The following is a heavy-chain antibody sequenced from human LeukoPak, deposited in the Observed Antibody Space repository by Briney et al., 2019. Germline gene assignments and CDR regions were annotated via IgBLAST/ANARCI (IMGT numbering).Heavy chain of an antibody. CDR2: IKQDGSQK. CDR3: ASVDFDNNAHYHYYLPN. J-gene: IGHJ4*02. V-gene: IGHV3-7*01. D-gene: IGHD2/OR15-2a*01. CDR1: GFRINRFS. Sequence: PGGSLRLSCAASGFRINRFSMSWVRQTPGKGLEWVANIKQDGSQKEYADSVKGRFAISRDNANNFLYLQMNSLRAEDTGVYYCASVDFDNNAHYHYYLPNWGQGTRVTVSS.